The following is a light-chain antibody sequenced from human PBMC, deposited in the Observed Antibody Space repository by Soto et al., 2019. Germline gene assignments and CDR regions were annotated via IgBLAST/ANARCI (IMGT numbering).Light chain of an antibody. V-gene: IGKV3-11*01. CDR3: QHRDNWPIT. Sequence: EIVLTQTPATLSLSPGERATLSCRASQTVGSYLAWYQQKPGQAPRLLIYDASRRATGVPARFSGSGSGTDFTLTISSLEPEDFVIYYCQHRDNWPITFGQGTRLESK. CDR2: DAS. CDR1: QTVGSY. J-gene: IGKJ5*01.